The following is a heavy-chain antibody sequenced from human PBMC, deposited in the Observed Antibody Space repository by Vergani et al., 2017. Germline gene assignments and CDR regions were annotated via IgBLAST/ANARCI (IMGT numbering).Heavy chain of an antibody. CDR2: IKSKTDGGTT. J-gene: IGHJ4*02. CDR1: GFTFSNAW. CDR3: TTESGYIVVNYYFDY. Sequence: EVQLVESGGGLVKPGGSLRLSYAASGFTFSNAWMSWVRQAPGKGLEWVGRIKSKTDGGTTDYAAPVKGRFTISRDDSKNTLYLQMNSLKTEDTAVYYCTTESGYIVVNYYFDYWGQGTLVTVSS. D-gene: IGHD3-22*01. V-gene: IGHV3-15*01.